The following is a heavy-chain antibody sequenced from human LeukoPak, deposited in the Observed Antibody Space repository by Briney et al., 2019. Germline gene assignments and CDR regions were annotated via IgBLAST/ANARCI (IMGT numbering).Heavy chain of an antibody. Sequence: GGSLRLSCEASGFSFSTYSMNWVRQAPGKGLEWVSVISSSSAHIYYADSMKGRFTISRNNAKNSLYLQMNSLRAEDTAVYYCVRSTVVGTHAFDIWGQGTMVTVSS. CDR3: VRSTVVGTHAFDI. J-gene: IGHJ3*02. V-gene: IGHV3-21*01. D-gene: IGHD6-19*01. CDR2: ISSSSAHI. CDR1: GFSFSTYS.